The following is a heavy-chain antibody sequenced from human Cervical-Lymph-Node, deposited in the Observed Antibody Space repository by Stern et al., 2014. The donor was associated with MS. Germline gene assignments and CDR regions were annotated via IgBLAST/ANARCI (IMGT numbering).Heavy chain of an antibody. CDR3: AHTTVTFDEAYGLDV. V-gene: IGHV2-5*02. D-gene: IGHD4-17*01. CDR1: GFSLNTSGEG. Sequence: QVTLKESGPTLVKPTQTLTLTCTFSGFSLNTSGEGVGWIRQPPGKALEWLAVIYWDADERYSPSLNSKLTITKDTSKNQGVLTTANMDPVDTGTYYCAHTTVTFDEAYGLDVWGQGTTVTVS. CDR2: IYWDADE. J-gene: IGHJ6*02.